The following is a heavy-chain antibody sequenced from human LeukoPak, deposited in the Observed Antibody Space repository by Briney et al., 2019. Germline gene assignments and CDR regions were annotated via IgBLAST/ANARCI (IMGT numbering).Heavy chain of an antibody. CDR3: AKVEVWFGGLSSAEYFQH. V-gene: IGHV3-23*01. J-gene: IGHJ1*01. D-gene: IGHD3-10*01. CDR2: ISGSGGST. Sequence: PGGSLRLSCAASGFTFSSYAMSWVRQAPGKGLEWVSAISGSGGSTYYADSVKGRFTISRDNSKNTLYLQMNSLRAEDTAVYYCAKVEVWFGGLSSAEYFQHWGQGTLVTVSS. CDR1: GFTFSSYA.